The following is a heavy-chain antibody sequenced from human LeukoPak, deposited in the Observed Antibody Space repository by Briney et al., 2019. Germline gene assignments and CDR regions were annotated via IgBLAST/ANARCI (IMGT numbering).Heavy chain of an antibody. CDR1: GFTFSSYA. V-gene: IGHV3-30*04. J-gene: IGHJ6*02. D-gene: IGHD2-2*01. Sequence: GGSLRLSCAASGFTFSSYAMHWVRQAPGKGLEWVAVISYDGSNKYYADSVKGRFTISRDNSKNTLYLQMNSLRAENTAVYYCARDLKFVHCSSTSCLELYYYYGMDVWGQGTTVAVSS. CDR3: ARDLKFVHCSSTSCLELYYYYGMDV. CDR2: ISYDGSNK.